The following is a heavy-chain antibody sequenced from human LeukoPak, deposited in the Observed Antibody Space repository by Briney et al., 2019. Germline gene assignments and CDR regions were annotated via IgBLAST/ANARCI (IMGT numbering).Heavy chain of an antibody. CDR3: AKDRARGGYSPLLDY. J-gene: IGHJ4*02. CDR2: IRGDDDST. V-gene: IGHV3-43*02. Sequence: PGGSLRLSCAASGFTFDDYAMHWVRQAPGKGLEWVSLIRGDDDSTYYADSLKGRFTISRDNSKSSLYLQMNSLRTEDTALYYRAKDRARGGYSPLLDYWGQGTLVTVSS. CDR1: GFTFDDYA. D-gene: IGHD2-15*01.